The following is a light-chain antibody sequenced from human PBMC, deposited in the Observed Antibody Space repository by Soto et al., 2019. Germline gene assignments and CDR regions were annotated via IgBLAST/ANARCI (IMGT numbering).Light chain of an antibody. CDR2: DVG. CDR1: SSDVGAYNY. J-gene: IGLJ1*01. Sequence: LTQPASVSGSPGQSITISCTGTSSDVGAYNYDSWYQQYPGEAPKVIIYDVGHRPAGVSNRFSGSKSGNTASLTISGLQTQDEADYYCRSYTSATTYVFGTGTRSPS. CDR3: RSYTSATTYV. V-gene: IGLV2-14*01.